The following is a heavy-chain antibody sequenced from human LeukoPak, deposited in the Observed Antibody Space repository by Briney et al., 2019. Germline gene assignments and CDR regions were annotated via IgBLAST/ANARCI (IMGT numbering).Heavy chain of an antibody. Sequence: PSETLSLTCTVSGGSISSGSYYWSWIRQPAGKGLEWIGRIYTSGSTNYNPSLKSRVTISVDTSKNQFSLKLSSVTAADTAVYYCVGDGDGYSIHWGQGALVTVSS. J-gene: IGHJ4*02. CDR1: GGSISSGSYY. CDR2: IYTSGST. V-gene: IGHV4-61*02. CDR3: VGDGDGYSIH. D-gene: IGHD5-24*01.